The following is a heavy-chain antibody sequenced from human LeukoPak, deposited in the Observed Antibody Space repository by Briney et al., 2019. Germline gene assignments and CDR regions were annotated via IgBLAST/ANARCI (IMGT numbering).Heavy chain of an antibody. CDR2: IKKEGSEK. Sequence: PGGSPRLSCAASGFTFSGYWMNWVRQAPGKGLEWVANIKKEGSEKYYVDSVKGRFTISRDNAENSLYLQMNSLRADDTAVYYCATDYYDSSGYYTGTYWGQGTLVTISS. D-gene: IGHD3-22*01. J-gene: IGHJ4*02. CDR1: GFTFSGYW. V-gene: IGHV3-7*03. CDR3: ATDYYDSSGYYTGTY.